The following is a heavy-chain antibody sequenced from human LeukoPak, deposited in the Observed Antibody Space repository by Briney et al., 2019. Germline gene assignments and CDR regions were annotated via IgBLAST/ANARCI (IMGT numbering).Heavy chain of an antibody. CDR1: GYTFTGYY. V-gene: IGHV1-2*06. CDR3: ARSGYSYVSIDY. J-gene: IGHJ4*02. Sequence: ASVKVSCKASGYTFTGYYMHWVRQAPGQGLEWMGRINPNSGGTNYAQKFQGRVTMTRDTSVSTAYMELSRLRSDDTAVYYCARSGYSYVSIDYWGQGTLVTVSS. D-gene: IGHD5-18*01. CDR2: INPNSGGT.